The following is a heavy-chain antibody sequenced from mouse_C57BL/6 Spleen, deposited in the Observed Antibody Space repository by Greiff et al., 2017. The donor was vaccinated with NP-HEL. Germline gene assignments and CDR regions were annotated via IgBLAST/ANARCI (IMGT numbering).Heavy chain of an antibody. CDR1: GFTFSDYG. CDR2: ISSGSSTI. Sequence: EVNVVESGGGLVKPGGSLKLSCAASGFTFSDYGMHWVRQAPEKGLEWVAYISSGSSTIYYADTVKGRFTISRDNAKNTLFLQMTSLRSEDTAMYYCAREDDGWPDYWGQGTTLTVSS. V-gene: IGHV5-17*01. CDR3: AREDDGWPDY. J-gene: IGHJ2*01. D-gene: IGHD2-3*01.